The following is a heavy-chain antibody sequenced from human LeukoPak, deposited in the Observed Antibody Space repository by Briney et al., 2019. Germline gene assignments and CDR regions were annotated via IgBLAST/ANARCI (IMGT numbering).Heavy chain of an antibody. J-gene: IGHJ4*02. CDR3: ASSHLYSSSWYLSGRFDF. D-gene: IGHD6-13*01. V-gene: IGHV4-59*01. CDR1: GGSISSYY. Sequence: NPSETLSLTCTVSGGSISSYYWSWIRQPPGKGLEWIGYIYYSGITNYNPSLESRVTISIDTSKNHFSLQLSSVTAADTAVYYCASSHLYSSSWYLSGRFDFWGQGTLVTVSS. CDR2: IYYSGIT.